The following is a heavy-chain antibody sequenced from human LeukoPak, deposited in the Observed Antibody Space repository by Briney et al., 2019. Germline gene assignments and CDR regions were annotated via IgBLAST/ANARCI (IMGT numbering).Heavy chain of an antibody. Sequence: GASVKVSCKASGYTFTNYYMHWVRQAPGQGLEWMGIINPSGGSTTYAQKFQGRLTMTRGTSTSTVYMELSSLRSEDTAVYYCARLGDSSGYYDYWGQGTLVTVSS. V-gene: IGHV1-46*01. J-gene: IGHJ4*02. CDR3: ARLGDSSGYYDY. D-gene: IGHD3-22*01. CDR1: GYTFTNYY. CDR2: INPSGGST.